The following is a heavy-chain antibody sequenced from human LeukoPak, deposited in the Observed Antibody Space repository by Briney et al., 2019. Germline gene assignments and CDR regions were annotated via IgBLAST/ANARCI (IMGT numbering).Heavy chain of an antibody. D-gene: IGHD7-27*01. J-gene: IGHJ6*03. CDR1: GGSFSGYY. V-gene: IGHV4-34*01. CDR2: INHSGSN. Sequence: SETLSLPCAVYGGSFSGYYWSWLRQPPGKGLEGLGEINHSGSNNYNPSLKSRVTISVDTSKNQFSMKLSSVTAADTAVYYCARWGNSRRPYSSDYMDVWGKGTTVTVSS. CDR3: ARWGNSRRPYSSDYMDV.